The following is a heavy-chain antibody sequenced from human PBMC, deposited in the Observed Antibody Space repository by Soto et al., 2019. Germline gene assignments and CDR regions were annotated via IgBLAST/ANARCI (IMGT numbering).Heavy chain of an antibody. D-gene: IGHD6-19*01. CDR2: ITDDGSGT. V-gene: IGHV3-74*03. CDR1: GFTFRRYW. CDR3: ARDQTVTGPTTFDY. J-gene: IGHJ4*02. Sequence: GGSLRLSCASSGFTFRRYWMHWVRQAPGKGLEFVSRITDDGSGTTYADSVKGRFTISRDNAKNTLYLQMNSLRAEDTAVYYCARDQTVTGPTTFDYCGQGTLVTVSS.